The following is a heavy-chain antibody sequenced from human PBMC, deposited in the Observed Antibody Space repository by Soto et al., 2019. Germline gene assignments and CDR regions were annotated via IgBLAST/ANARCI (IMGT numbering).Heavy chain of an antibody. CDR2: IYYSGST. D-gene: IGHD6-13*01. CDR3: ARNSPHGIAAAGREFADAFDI. Sequence: SETLSLTCTVSGGSISSGGYYWSWIRQHPGKGLEWIGYIYYSGSTYYNPSLKSRVTISVDTSKNQFSLKLSSVTAADTAVYYCARNSPHGIAAAGREFADAFDIWGQGTMVTVSS. V-gene: IGHV4-31*03. J-gene: IGHJ3*02. CDR1: GGSISSGGYY.